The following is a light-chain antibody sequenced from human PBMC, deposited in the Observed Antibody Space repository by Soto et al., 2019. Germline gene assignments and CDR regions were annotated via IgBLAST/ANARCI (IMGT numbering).Light chain of an antibody. V-gene: IGKV3-11*01. CDR2: DAS. CDR1: QSVSRY. CDR3: QHRRSWPLS. J-gene: IGKJ4*01. Sequence: EIVLTQSPATLSLSPGERATLSCRASQSVSRYLAWYQQKPGQAPRLFIYDASKRATGIPARFSGSGSETDFTLTVSSLEPEDFAVYYCQHRRSWPLSFGGGTKVEI.